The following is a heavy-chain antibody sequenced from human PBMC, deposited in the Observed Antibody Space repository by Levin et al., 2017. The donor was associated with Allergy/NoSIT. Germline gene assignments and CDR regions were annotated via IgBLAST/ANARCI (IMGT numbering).Heavy chain of an antibody. V-gene: IGHV3-30-3*01. CDR1: GFTFSSYA. CDR3: ARDRGLAAAGTASKDY. CDR2: ISYDGSNK. D-gene: IGHD6-13*01. Sequence: GGSLRLSCAASGFTFSSYAMHWVRQAPGKGLEWVAVISYDGSNKYYADSVRGRLTISRDNSKNTLFLQMNSLRAEDTAVYYCARDRGLAAAGTASKDYWGQGTLVTVSS. J-gene: IGHJ4*02.